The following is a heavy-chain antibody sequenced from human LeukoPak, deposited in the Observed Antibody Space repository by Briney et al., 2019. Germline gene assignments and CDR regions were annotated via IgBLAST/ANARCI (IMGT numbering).Heavy chain of an antibody. J-gene: IGHJ6*02. CDR3: ARRDGDYGMDV. CDR2: LYYSGST. V-gene: IGHV4-59*08. Sequence: SETLSLTCTVSGASISSYYWSWIRQPPGKGLEWIGYLYYSGSTNYNPSLKSRATISVDTSKNQFSLKLSSVTAADTAVYYCARRDGDYGMDVWGQGTTVTVSS. CDR1: GASISSYY. D-gene: IGHD5-24*01.